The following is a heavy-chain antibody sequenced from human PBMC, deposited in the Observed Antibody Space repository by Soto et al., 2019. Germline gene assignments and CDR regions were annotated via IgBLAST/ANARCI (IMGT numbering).Heavy chain of an antibody. CDR2: IYPGDSDT. J-gene: IGHJ6*02. CDR3: ARHSISQGGDGYNYYYYYGMDV. CDR1: GYSFTSYW. D-gene: IGHD3-16*01. V-gene: IGHV5-51*01. Sequence: GESLKISFKGSGYSFTSYWIGWVRQMPGKGLEWMGIIYPGDSDTRYSPSFQGQVTISADKSINTAYLQWSSLKASDTAMYYCARHSISQGGDGYNYYYYYGMDVWGQGTTVTVSS.